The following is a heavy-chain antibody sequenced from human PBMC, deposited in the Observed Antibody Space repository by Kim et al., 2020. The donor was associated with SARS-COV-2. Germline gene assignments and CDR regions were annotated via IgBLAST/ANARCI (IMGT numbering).Heavy chain of an antibody. Sequence: GGSLRLSCAASGFTFSSYAMSWVRQAPGKGLEWVSAISGSGGSTYYADSVKGRFTISRDNSKNTLYLQMNSLRAEDTAAYYCAKDLGYCSGGSCPPDYGMDVWGQGTTVTVSS. V-gene: IGHV3-23*01. CDR2: ISGSGGST. J-gene: IGHJ6*02. CDR3: AKDLGYCSGGSCPPDYGMDV. CDR1: GFTFSSYA. D-gene: IGHD2-15*01.